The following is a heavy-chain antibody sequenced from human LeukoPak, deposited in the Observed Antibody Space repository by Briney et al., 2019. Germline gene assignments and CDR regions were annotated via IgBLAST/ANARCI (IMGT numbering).Heavy chain of an antibody. CDR2: IQNDEIDK. Sequence: GGSQRLSCAASGFTFTTYGMHWVRQTPGKGLEWVAFIQNDEIDKFYADSVKGRFTVSRDNSKNTLYLQMNSLRPEDTAVYYCAKERKLLPFDCWGQGTLVTVSS. V-gene: IGHV3-30*02. CDR3: AKERKLLPFDC. J-gene: IGHJ4*02. D-gene: IGHD4-23*01. CDR1: GFTFTTYG.